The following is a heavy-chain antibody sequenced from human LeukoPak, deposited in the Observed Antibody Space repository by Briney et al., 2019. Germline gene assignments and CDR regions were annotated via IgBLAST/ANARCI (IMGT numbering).Heavy chain of an antibody. J-gene: IGHJ4*02. V-gene: IGHV3-7*01. CDR3: AKGGSSNWYRSRWDAYYFDC. D-gene: IGHD6-13*01. CDR1: GFTFSGYW. CDR2: IKQDGSEK. Sequence: GGSLRLSCAVSGFTFSGYWMSWARQAPGKGLEWVANIKQDGSEKYYVDSVKGRFTISRDNAKNSLFLQMNSLRAEDTAVYYCAKGGSSNWYRSRWDAYYFDCWGQGTLVTVSS.